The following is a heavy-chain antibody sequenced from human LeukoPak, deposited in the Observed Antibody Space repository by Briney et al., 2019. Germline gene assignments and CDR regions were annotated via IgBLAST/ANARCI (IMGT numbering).Heavy chain of an antibody. Sequence: GGSLRLSCAASGFTFSSYSMNWVRQAPGKGLEWVSSISSSSSYIYYADSVKGRFTISRDNAKNSLYLQMNSLRAEDTAVYYCARDHHYDILSGYPWDYYYGMDVWGKGTTVTVSS. CDR2: ISSSSSYI. CDR3: ARDHHYDILSGYPWDYYYGMDV. J-gene: IGHJ6*04. V-gene: IGHV3-21*01. D-gene: IGHD3-9*01. CDR1: GFTFSSYS.